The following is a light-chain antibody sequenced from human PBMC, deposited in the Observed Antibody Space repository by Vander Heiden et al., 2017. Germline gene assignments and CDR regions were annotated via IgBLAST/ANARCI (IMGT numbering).Light chain of an antibody. CDR1: SSNIGSNT. J-gene: IGLJ3*02. CDR3: AAWDDRLNGLV. V-gene: IGLV1-44*01. CDR2: SNN. Sequence: QSLLTQPPSASGTPGQRVTISCSGSSSNIGSNTVNWYQQLPGTAPQLLHDSNNQRPSGVPDRFSGSKSGTSASLATSGLQSEDEADYYWAAWDDRLNGLVFGGGTKLTVL.